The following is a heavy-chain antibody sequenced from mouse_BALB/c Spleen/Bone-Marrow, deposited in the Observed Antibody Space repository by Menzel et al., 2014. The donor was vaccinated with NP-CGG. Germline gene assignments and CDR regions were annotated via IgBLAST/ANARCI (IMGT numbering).Heavy chain of an antibody. J-gene: IGHJ3*01. V-gene: IGHV5-6*01. D-gene: IGHD2-4*01. CDR3: VRPYDYGTWFAY. Sequence: VQLQQSGGDLVKPGGSLKLSCAASGFTFSTYGMSWVRQTPDKRLEWVAAISNGGIYTYYPDTVKGRFTISRDNAKNPLYLQMSSLKSEDTAMYYCVRPYDYGTWFAYWGQGTLVTVSA. CDR2: ISNGGIYT. CDR1: GFTFSTYG.